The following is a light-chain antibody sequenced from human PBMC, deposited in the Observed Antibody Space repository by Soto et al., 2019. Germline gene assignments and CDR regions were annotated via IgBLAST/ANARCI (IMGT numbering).Light chain of an antibody. CDR3: QQYGSSPRIT. V-gene: IGKV3-20*01. Sequence: EMGMTQSPASLSVAAGERATLSCRASQSVSSNLAWYQQKPGQAPRLLMFGTGSRATGIPDRFSGTGSGTDFTLTISRLEPEDFAVYYCQQYGSSPRITFGQGTRLEIK. CDR1: QSVSSN. J-gene: IGKJ5*01. CDR2: GTG.